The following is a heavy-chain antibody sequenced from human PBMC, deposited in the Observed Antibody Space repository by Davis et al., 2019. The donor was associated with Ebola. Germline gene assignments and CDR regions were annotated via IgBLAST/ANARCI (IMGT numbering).Heavy chain of an antibody. J-gene: IGHJ4*02. D-gene: IGHD3-22*01. V-gene: IGHV3-30-3*01. Sequence: GESLKISCAASGFTFSSYAMHWVRQAPGKGLEWVAVISYDGSNKYYADSVKGRFTISRDNSKNTLYLQMDSLRDEDTAVYYCATTYYYDSRGYYYEGYFDYWGQGTLVTVSS. CDR1: GFTFSSYA. CDR2: ISYDGSNK. CDR3: ATTYYYDSRGYYYEGYFDY.